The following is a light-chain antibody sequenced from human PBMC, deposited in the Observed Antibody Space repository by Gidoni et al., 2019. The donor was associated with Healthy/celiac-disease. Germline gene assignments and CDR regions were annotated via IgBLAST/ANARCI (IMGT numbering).Light chain of an antibody. V-gene: IGKV1-39*01. CDR3: QQSYSTLRT. Sequence: DIQMTQSPSSLSASVGDRVTITCRASQSISSNLNWYQQKPGKAPKLLIYAASSLQCGVPSRFSGSGSGTDFTLTISSLQPEDFATYYCQQSYSTLRTFGQGTKVEIK. J-gene: IGKJ1*01. CDR2: AAS. CDR1: QSISSN.